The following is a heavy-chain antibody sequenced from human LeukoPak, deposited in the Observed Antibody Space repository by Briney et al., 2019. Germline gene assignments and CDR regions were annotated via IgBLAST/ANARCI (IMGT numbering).Heavy chain of an antibody. J-gene: IGHJ4*02. D-gene: IGHD3-10*01. Sequence: GGSLRLSCVASGFTFSSYAMNWVRQAPGKGLEWVSLISGSGDNTHYAGSVKGRLTISRDNSKNTLYLQVNSLRAEDTAVYYCAKGLGSGSNPDYLDYWGQGTLVTVSS. CDR2: ISGSGDNT. V-gene: IGHV3-23*01. CDR1: GFTFSSYA. CDR3: AKGLGSGSNPDYLDY.